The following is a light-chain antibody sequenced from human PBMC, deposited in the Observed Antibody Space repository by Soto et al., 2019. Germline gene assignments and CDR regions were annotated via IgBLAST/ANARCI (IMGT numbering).Light chain of an antibody. CDR2: DES. J-gene: IGKJ4*01. Sequence: DIVMTQSPDSLAVSLGERATINCKSSQSVLYSNNKNYLAWYQQKPGKAPKLLIYDESNLETGVPSRFSGSGSGTDFTFTISSLQPEDIATYYCQQYDNLPCFGGGTKVDIK. CDR3: QQYDNLPC. V-gene: IGKV1-33*01. CDR1: QSVLYSNNKNY.